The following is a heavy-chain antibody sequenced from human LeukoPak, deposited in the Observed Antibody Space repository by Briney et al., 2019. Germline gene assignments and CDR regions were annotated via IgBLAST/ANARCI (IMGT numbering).Heavy chain of an antibody. CDR2: INHSGRT. J-gene: IGHJ3*02. Sequence: SETLSLTCAVYGGSFSGYYWNWIRQPPGKGLEWIGEINHSGRTNYNPSLKSRVTISVDTSKKQFSLKLSSVTAADTAVYYCARQWELQTGGNAFDIWGQGTMVTVSS. D-gene: IGHD1-26*01. CDR1: GGSFSGYY. CDR3: ARQWELQTGGNAFDI. V-gene: IGHV4-34*01.